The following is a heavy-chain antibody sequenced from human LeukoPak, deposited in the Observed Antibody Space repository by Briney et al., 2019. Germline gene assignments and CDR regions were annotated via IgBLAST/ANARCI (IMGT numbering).Heavy chain of an antibody. J-gene: IGHJ4*02. CDR2: MNPNNGNT. CDR3: ARGYCSGGSCYSAVDY. V-gene: IGHV1-8*03. CDR1: GYTFTSYG. D-gene: IGHD2-15*01. Sequence: GASVKVSCKASGYTFTSYGINWVRQAAGQGLEWMGWMNPNNGNTGYAQKFQGRVTITRNTPISTAYMELSSLRSEDTAVYYCARGYCSGGSCYSAVDYWGQGTLVTVSS.